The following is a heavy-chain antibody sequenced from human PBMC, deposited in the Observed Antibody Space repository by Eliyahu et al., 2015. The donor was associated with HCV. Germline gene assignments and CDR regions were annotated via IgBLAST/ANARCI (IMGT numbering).Heavy chain of an antibody. CDR2: IRGSGVTT. J-gene: IGHJ3*02. Sequence: EVQLLESGGGLVQPGGSLRLSCAASGFSFSSETMSWVRQTPGKGXEGVSAIRGSGVTTYHADSVKGRFTISRDNSKNTLYLQMNSLRAEDTSVYYCAKGPWDLHDFDIWGQGTMVTVSS. CDR3: AKGPWDLHDFDI. V-gene: IGHV3-23*01. CDR1: GFSFSSET. D-gene: IGHD1-26*01.